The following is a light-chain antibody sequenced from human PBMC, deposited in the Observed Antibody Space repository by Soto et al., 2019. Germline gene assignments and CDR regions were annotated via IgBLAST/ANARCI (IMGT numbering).Light chain of an antibody. CDR3: QVRDSSNDHVV. CDR1: NIGRKS. Sequence: SYVLTQPPSASVAPGETARITCGGDNIGRKSVHWYQQKAGQAPVLVIYYDNERPSGIPERFSGSNSGNTATLTINRVEAGDEADFYCQVRDSSNDHVVFGGGTKLTVL. J-gene: IGLJ2*01. V-gene: IGLV3-21*04. CDR2: YDN.